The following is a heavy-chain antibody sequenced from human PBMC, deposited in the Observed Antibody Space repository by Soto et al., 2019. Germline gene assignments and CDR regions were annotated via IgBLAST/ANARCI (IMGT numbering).Heavy chain of an antibody. CDR1: GTSVSNYY. V-gene: IGHV4-4*07. J-gene: IGHJ4*02. D-gene: IGHD5-18*01. CDR2: IYTSGST. CDR3: AIGGIQLSYAFDY. Sequence: ETLSLTCSVSGTSVSNYYWSWIRQPAGKGLEHIGRIYTSGSTSYNPSLTSRVTMSMDTSQTQIYLNLTSVTAADTAVYYCAIGGIQLSYAFDYWGQGILVTVSS.